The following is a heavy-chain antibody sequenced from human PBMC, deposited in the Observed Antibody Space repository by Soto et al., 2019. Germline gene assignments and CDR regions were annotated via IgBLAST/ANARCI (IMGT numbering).Heavy chain of an antibody. V-gene: IGHV4-4*02. J-gene: IGHJ5*02. Sequence: PSETLSLTCAVSSGSISSSNWWSWVRQPPGKGLEWIGEIYHSGSTNYNPSLKSRVTISVDKSKNQLSLKLSSVTAADTAVYYCASGIHYDFWSGSNWFDPWGQGTLVTVSS. CDR2: IYHSGST. CDR3: ASGIHYDFWSGSNWFDP. CDR1: SGSISSSNW. D-gene: IGHD3-3*01.